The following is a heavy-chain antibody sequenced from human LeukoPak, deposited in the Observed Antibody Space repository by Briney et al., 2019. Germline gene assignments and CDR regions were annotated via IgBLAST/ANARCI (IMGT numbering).Heavy chain of an antibody. CDR3: AHSKRGGGYYINAFAV. CDR1: GASTSAYY. CDR2: SYSGGNA. D-gene: IGHD1-26*01. V-gene: IGHV4-59*07. J-gene: IGHJ3*01. Sequence: PSDTLSLTCTVSGASTSAYYWSWIRQPPGKGLEWIGYSYSGGNANYNPSLKSRVTISIDTSENQFSLRMTYVTAADTAIYFCAHSKRGGGYYINAFAVWGQGALVTISS.